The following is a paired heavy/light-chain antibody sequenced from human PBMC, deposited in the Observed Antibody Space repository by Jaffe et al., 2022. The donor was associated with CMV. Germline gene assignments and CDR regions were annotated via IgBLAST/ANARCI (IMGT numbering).Heavy chain of an antibody. CDR1: GGSISSDF. D-gene: IGHD3-16*02. V-gene: IGHV4-59*01. Sequence: QVQLQESGLGLVKPSETLSLTCTVSGGSISSDFWSWIRQPPGKGLEWIGYISYSGSTNYNPSLKSRVTISVDTSRSQFSLKLSSVTAADTAVYYCARYTDYDYVWGSYRSVYYFDYWGQGTLVTVSS. CDR2: ISYSGST. J-gene: IGHJ4*02. CDR3: ARYTDYDYVWGSYRSVYYFDY.
Light chain of an antibody. CDR1: QSVSSTY. CDR3: QQYSSSLT. V-gene: IGKV3-20*01. Sequence: EIVLAQSPGTLSLSPGERGTLSCRASQSVSSTYLAWYQQRPGQPPRLLIYNASTRATGIPDRFSGSGSGTDFTLTISRLEPEDFAVYYCQQYSSSLTFGPGTKVDIK. J-gene: IGKJ3*01. CDR2: NAS.